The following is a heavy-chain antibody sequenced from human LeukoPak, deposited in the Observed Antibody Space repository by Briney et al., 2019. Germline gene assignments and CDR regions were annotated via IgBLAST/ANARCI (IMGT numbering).Heavy chain of an antibody. V-gene: IGHV1-18*01. CDR2: ISAYNGNT. D-gene: IGHD2-2*01. CDR1: GYTFTSYG. J-gene: IGHJ6*03. Sequence: GASVKVSCKASGYTFTSYGISWVRQAPGQGLEWMGWISAYNGNTNCAQKLQGRVTMTTDTSTSTAYMELRSLRSDDTAVYYCARVPAANSLYYYMDVWGKGTTVTVSS. CDR3: ARVPAANSLYYYMDV.